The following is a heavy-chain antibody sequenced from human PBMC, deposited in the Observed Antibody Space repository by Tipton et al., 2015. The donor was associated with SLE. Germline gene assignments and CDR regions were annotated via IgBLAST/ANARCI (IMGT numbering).Heavy chain of an antibody. V-gene: IGHV3-23*01. Sequence: SLRLSCATSGFTFWSHDMGWVRQAPGKGLEWVSAISGSGGSTYYADSVKGRFTISRDNSKNTLYLQMNSLRAEDTAVYYCAKPVGYSGYDSWDYWGQGTLVTVSS. D-gene: IGHD5-12*01. CDR1: GFTFWSHD. J-gene: IGHJ4*02. CDR3: AKPVGYSGYDSWDY. CDR2: ISGSGGST.